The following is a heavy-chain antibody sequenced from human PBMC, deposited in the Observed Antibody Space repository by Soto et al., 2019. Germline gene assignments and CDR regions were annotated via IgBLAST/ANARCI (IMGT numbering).Heavy chain of an antibody. CDR1: GFTFSSYA. CDR2: ISYDGSNK. J-gene: IGHJ4*02. V-gene: IGHV3-30-3*01. CDR3: ARGPNIVVVTAIPIWDFDY. D-gene: IGHD2-21*02. Sequence: QVQLVESGGGVVQPARSLRLSCAASGFTFSSYAMHWVRQAPGKGLEWVAVISYDGSNKYYADSVKGRFTISRDNSKNTLYLQMNSLRAEDTAVYYCARGPNIVVVTAIPIWDFDYWGQGTLVTVSS.